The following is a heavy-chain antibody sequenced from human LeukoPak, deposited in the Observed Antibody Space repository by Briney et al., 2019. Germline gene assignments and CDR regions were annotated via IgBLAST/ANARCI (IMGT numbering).Heavy chain of an antibody. V-gene: IGHV3-21*01. Sequence: GGSLRRSCAASGFTFSSYSMNWVRQAPGKGLEWVSSISSSSSYIYYADSVKGRFTISRDNAKNSLYLQMNSLRAEDTAVYYCARVGVGALSLIDYWGQGTLVTVSS. CDR2: ISSSSSYI. CDR1: GFTFSSYS. CDR3: ARVGVGALSLIDY. J-gene: IGHJ4*02. D-gene: IGHD1-26*01.